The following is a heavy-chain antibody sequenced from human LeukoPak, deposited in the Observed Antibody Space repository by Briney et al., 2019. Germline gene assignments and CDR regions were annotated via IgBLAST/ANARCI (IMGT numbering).Heavy chain of an antibody. J-gene: IGHJ6*03. CDR1: GFTFSDYY. Sequence: GGSLRLSCAASGFTFSDYYMSWIRQAPGKGLEWVSYISSSGSTIYYADSVKRRFTISRDNAKNSLYLQMNSLRAEDTALYYCAREGSSFNYYYYMDVWGKGTTVTVSS. V-gene: IGHV3-11*01. CDR3: AREGSSFNYYYYMDV. CDR2: ISSSGSTI. D-gene: IGHD6-6*01.